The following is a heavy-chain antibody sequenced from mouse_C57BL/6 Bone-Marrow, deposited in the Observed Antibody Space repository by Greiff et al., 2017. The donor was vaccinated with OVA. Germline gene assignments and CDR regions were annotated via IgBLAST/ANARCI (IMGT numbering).Heavy chain of an antibody. CDR3: ARDRQPFDD. CDR2: IDPSDSYT. CDR1: GYTFTSYW. D-gene: IGHD6-1*01. J-gene: IGHJ2*01. V-gene: IGHV1-50*01. Sequence: QVQLKQSGAELVKPGASVKLSCKASGYTFTSYWMQWVKQRPGQGLEWIGEIDPSDSYTNYNQKFKGKATLTVDTSSSTADMQLSSLTSEDSAVYYCARDRQPFDDWGQGTTLTVSS.